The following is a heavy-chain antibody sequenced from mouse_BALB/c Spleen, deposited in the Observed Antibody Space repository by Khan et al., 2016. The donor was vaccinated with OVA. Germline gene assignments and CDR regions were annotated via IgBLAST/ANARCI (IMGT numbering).Heavy chain of an antibody. CDR2: IYPGISDT. Sequence: EVQLQESGTVLARPGASVKMSCKASAYSFTNYWMHWVKQRPGQGLEWNGAIYPGISDTRYNQKFKDKAKLTAVTSASTAYIEFSSLTNEDSAVYYGTRSYDSYYIDYWGKGTTLTVSS. V-gene: IGHV1-5*01. D-gene: IGHD2-4*01. J-gene: IGHJ2*01. CDR1: AYSFTNYW. CDR3: TRSYDSYYIDY.